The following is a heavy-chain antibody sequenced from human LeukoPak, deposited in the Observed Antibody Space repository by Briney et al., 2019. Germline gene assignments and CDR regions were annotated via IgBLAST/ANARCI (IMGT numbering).Heavy chain of an antibody. CDR1: GYTFTSYG. CDR3: ARDLGGGYCSGGSCYRLSRSPFDY. V-gene: IGHV1-18*01. Sequence: AASVKVSCKASGYTFTSYGISWVRQAPGQGLEWMGWISAYNGNTNYAQKLQGRVTMTTDTSTSTAYMELRSLRSDDTAVYYCARDLGGGYCSGGSCYRLSRSPFDYWGQGTLVTVSS. J-gene: IGHJ4*02. D-gene: IGHD2-15*01. CDR2: ISAYNGNT.